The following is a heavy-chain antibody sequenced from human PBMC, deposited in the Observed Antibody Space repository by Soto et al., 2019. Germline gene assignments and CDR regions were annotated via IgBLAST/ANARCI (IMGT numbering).Heavy chain of an antibody. J-gene: IGHJ4*02. Sequence: GXSVKVSCKVSGYTLTELSMHWVREAPGKGLEWMGGFDPEDGETIYAQKFQGRVTMTEDTSTDTAYMELSSLRSEDTAVYYCATDLYVYYYDSSGMTRNYWGQGTLVTVSS. D-gene: IGHD3-22*01. CDR2: FDPEDGET. CDR3: ATDLYVYYYDSSGMTRNY. V-gene: IGHV1-24*01. CDR1: GYTLTELS.